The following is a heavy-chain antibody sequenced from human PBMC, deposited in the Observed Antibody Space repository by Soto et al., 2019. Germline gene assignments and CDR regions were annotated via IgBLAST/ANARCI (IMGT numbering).Heavy chain of an antibody. CDR1: GYTFTTYT. CDR2: INPGNGDT. D-gene: IGHD3-10*01. Sequence: QAQLLQSGAEVKKPGASVRVSCKASGYTFTTYTLQWLRQAPGQRLEWMGWINPGNGDTKYSQTFQGRVTITSDTTASTAYMELSSLRPEDTDVDNCTRDPGRSWFDPWGQGTLVTVSS. J-gene: IGHJ5*02. CDR3: TRDPGRSWFDP. V-gene: IGHV1-3*01.